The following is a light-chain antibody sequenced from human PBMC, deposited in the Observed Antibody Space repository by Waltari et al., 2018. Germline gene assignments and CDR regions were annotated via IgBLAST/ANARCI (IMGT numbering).Light chain of an antibody. CDR3: QSTDSSGSYRV. CDR1: ALPKHY. CDR2: KDS. Sequence: SYELTQPPSVSVSPGQTARITCSGDALPKHYAYWFQQKPGQAPVLVICKDSERPSGIPERFSGSSSGTTVTLTSSGVQAEDEADYYCQSTDSSGSYRVFGGGTKLTVL. V-gene: IGLV3-25*03. J-gene: IGLJ2*01.